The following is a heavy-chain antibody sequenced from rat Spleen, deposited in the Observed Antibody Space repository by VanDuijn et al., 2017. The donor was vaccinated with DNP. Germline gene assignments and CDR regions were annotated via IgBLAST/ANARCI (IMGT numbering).Heavy chain of an antibody. Sequence: EVQLVESGGGLVQPGRSLRLSCVASGFSFRDYDMAWVRQAPTKGLEWVACMSPTTRSSYYRDSGRGRFTVSRDDSTSTLYQQMNSLRSEDTATYYCTRGGTYYFDYWGQGVMVTVSS. CDR3: TRGGTYYFDY. V-gene: IGHV5-19*01. CDR2: MSPTTRSS. J-gene: IGHJ2*01. D-gene: IGHD1-11*01. CDR1: GFSFRDYD.